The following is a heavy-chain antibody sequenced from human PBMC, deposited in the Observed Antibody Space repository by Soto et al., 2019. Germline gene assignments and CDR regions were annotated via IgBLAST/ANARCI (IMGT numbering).Heavy chain of an antibody. CDR3: ARDVLLWFGESQFLFDY. J-gene: IGHJ4*02. V-gene: IGHV3-21*01. D-gene: IGHD3-10*01. CDR1: GFTFSSYS. Sequence: GGSLRLSCAASGFTFSSYSMNWVRQAPGKGLEWVSSISSSSSYIYYADSVKGRFTISRDNAKNSLYLQMNSLRAEDTAVYYCARDVLLWFGESQFLFDYWGQGTLVTVSS. CDR2: ISSSSSYI.